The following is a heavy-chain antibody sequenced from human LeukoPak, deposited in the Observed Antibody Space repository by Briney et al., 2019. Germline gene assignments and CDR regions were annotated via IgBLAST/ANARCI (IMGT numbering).Heavy chain of an antibody. J-gene: IGHJ4*02. D-gene: IGHD6-6*01. CDR1: GFTFSTYS. Sequence: GGSLRLSCAASGFTFSTYSMTWIRQAPGKGLEWVSVLSGSGDTTFYADSVKGRFTISRDNSKNTRYLQMNSLRSEDTAIYYCAKSPTQYSSSFDSWGQGTLVTVSS. CDR3: AKSPTQYSSSFDS. V-gene: IGHV3-23*01. CDR2: LSGSGDTT.